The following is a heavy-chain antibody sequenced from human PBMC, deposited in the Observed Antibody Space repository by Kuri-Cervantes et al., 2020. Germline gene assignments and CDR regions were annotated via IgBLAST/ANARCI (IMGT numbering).Heavy chain of an antibody. CDR2: INHSGST. V-gene: IGHV4-34*01. CDR3: ARGRDDAFDI. Sequence: SETLSLTCAVYGGSFSGYYWSWIRQPPGKGLEWIGEINHSGSTNYNPSLKSRVTISVDTSKNQFSLKLSSVTAADTAVYYCARGRDDAFDIWGQGTMVPSPQ. J-gene: IGHJ3*02. CDR1: GGSFSGYY.